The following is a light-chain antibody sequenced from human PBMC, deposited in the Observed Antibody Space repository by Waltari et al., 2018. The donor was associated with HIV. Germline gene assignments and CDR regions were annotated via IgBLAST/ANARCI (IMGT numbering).Light chain of an antibody. CDR1: QNIGDY. Sequence: DIQMTQSPSPQSASVGDRITITCRASQNIGDYVNWYQQTPGNAPKLLVYSASSLQSGVPSRFSGSGSGTDFTLTISNLQPEDFGIYYCQQTYSTHLFTFGPGTEVDMK. J-gene: IGKJ3*01. V-gene: IGKV1-39*01. CDR2: SAS. CDR3: QQTYSTHLFT.